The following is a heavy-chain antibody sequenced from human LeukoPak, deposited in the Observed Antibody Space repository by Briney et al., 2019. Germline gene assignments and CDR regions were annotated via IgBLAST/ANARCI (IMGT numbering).Heavy chain of an antibody. Sequence: GGSLRLSCAASEFTFSSYNMNWVRQAPGKGLEWVSCISGSGKYIYYADSVKGRFTISRDNSKNTLYLQMNSLRAEDTAVYYCAKVGYDYVWGSYRYDPLGAFDIWGQGTMVTVSS. CDR3: AKVGYDYVWGSYRYDPLGAFDI. J-gene: IGHJ3*02. CDR2: ISGSGKYI. D-gene: IGHD3-16*02. CDR1: EFTFSSYN. V-gene: IGHV3-21*04.